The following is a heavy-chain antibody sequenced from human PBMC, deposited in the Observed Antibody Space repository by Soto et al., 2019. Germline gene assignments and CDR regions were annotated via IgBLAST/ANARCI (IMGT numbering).Heavy chain of an antibody. Sequence: SETLSLTCTVSGGSISSSSYYWGWIRQPPGKGLEWIGSIYYSGSTYYNPSLKSRVTISVDTSKNQFSLKLSSVTAADTAVYYCARGRGIAARSNWFDPWGQGTLVTVSS. CDR2: IYYSGST. D-gene: IGHD6-6*01. J-gene: IGHJ5*02. V-gene: IGHV4-39*01. CDR1: GGSISSSSYY. CDR3: ARGRGIAARSNWFDP.